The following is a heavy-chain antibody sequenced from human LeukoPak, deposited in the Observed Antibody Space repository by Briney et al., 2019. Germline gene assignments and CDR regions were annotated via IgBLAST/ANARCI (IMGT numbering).Heavy chain of an antibody. Sequence: SETLSLTCTVSGGSISSSSYYWGWIRQPPGKGLEWIGSIYYSGSTYYNPSLKSRVTISVDTSKNQFSLKLTSVAAADTAVYYCVRHRGLGYCGSTSCYLDHWGQGTLVTVSS. CDR2: IYYSGST. J-gene: IGHJ4*02. V-gene: IGHV4-39*01. D-gene: IGHD2-2*01. CDR3: VRHRGLGYCGSTSCYLDH. CDR1: GGSISSSSYY.